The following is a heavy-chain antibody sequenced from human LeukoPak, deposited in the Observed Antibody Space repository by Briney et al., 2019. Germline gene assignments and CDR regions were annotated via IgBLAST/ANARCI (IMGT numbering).Heavy chain of an antibody. CDR3: AKGGVRFQNDNDY. V-gene: IGHV3-23*01. Sequence: GGSLRLSCAASGFTFSNYAIRWVRQAPGKGLEWVSGISGSGGSTYYADSVKGRFTISRDNSKNTLYLQMNSLRAEDTAVYYCAKGGVRFQNDNDYWGQGTLVTVSS. J-gene: IGHJ4*02. CDR1: GFTFSNYA. CDR2: ISGSGGST. D-gene: IGHD3-3*01.